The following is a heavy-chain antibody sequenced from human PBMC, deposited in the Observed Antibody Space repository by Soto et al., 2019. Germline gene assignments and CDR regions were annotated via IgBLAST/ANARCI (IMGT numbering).Heavy chain of an antibody. Sequence: SETLSLTCAVYGGSFSGYYWSWIRQPPGKGLEWIGEINHSGSTNYNPSLKSRVTISVDLSKNRFSLRLSSVTTAGTAPYYCARTTAVPNTLRSRYFFDYWGQGTLVTVSS. CDR2: INHSGST. CDR3: ARTTAVPNTLRSRYFFDY. D-gene: IGHD4-17*01. V-gene: IGHV4-34*01. CDR1: GGSFSGYY. J-gene: IGHJ4*02.